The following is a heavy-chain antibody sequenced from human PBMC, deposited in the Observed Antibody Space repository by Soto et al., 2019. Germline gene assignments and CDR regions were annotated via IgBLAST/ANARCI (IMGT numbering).Heavy chain of an antibody. CDR2: IYYSGST. V-gene: IGHV4-31*03. Sequence: PSETLSLTCTVSGGSISSGGYYWSWIRQHPGKGLEWIGYIYYSGSTYYNPSLKSRVTISVDTSKNQFSLKLSSVTAADTAVYYCARISKLHNWFDPWGQGTLVTVSS. J-gene: IGHJ5*02. CDR1: GGSISSGGYY. CDR3: ARISKLHNWFDP. D-gene: IGHD2-15*01.